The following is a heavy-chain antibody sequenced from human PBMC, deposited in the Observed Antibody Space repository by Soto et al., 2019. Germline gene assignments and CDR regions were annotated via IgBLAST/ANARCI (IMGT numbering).Heavy chain of an antibody. CDR1: GFTFSSYA. CDR2: ISGSGGST. Sequence: GGSLRLSCAASGFTFSSYAMSWVRQAPGKGLEWVSAISGSGGSTYYADSVKGRFTISRDNSKSTLYLQMNSLRAEDTAVYYCARKGGSWYEVNYYYYMDVWGKGTTVTVSS. J-gene: IGHJ6*03. V-gene: IGHV3-23*01. D-gene: IGHD6-13*01. CDR3: ARKGGSWYEVNYYYYMDV.